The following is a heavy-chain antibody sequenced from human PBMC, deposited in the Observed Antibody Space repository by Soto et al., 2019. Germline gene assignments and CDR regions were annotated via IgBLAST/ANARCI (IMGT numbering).Heavy chain of an antibody. Sequence: QVQLVESGGGLVKPGGSLRLSCAASGFTFSSYGMHWVRQAPGKGLEWVAVISYDGSNKYYADSVKGRFTISRDNSKNTLYLQMNSLRAEDTAVYYCAKDGSSSWYFDYWGQGTLVTVSS. D-gene: IGHD6-13*01. CDR2: ISYDGSNK. J-gene: IGHJ4*02. CDR3: AKDGSSSWYFDY. V-gene: IGHV3-30*18. CDR1: GFTFSSYG.